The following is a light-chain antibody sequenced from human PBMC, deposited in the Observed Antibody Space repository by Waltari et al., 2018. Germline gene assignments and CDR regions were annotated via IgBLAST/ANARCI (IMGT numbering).Light chain of an antibody. Sequence: SAPTQPSPVSGSPGQSITISCTGTSRQVGGYDYAPWYQQHPGKAPKLMIYDVSKRPSGVSNRFSGSKSGNTASLTISGLQAEDEADFYCSSYTSGSTSYVFGTGTKVTVL. CDR1: SRQVGGYDY. CDR2: DVS. V-gene: IGLV2-14*01. CDR3: SSYTSGSTSYV. J-gene: IGLJ1*01.